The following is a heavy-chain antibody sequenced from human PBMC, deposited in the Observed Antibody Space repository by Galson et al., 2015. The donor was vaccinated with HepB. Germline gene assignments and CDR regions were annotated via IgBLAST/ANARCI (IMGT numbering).Heavy chain of an antibody. J-gene: IGHJ2*01. Sequence: SLRLSCAASGFTFSNAWMSWVRQAPGKGLEWVGRIKSKTDGGTTDYAAPVKGRFTISRDDSKNTLYLQMNSLKTEDTAVYYCTGGIGYCSGGSCSAGPNWYFDLWGRGTLVTVSS. CDR2: IKSKTDGGTT. CDR3: TGGIGYCSGGSCSAGPNWYFDL. D-gene: IGHD2-15*01. V-gene: IGHV3-15*01. CDR1: GFTFSNAW.